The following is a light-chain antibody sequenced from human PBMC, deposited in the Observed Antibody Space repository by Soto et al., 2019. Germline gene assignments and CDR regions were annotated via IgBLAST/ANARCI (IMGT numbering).Light chain of an antibody. CDR3: AAWDDSLNGLVV. J-gene: IGLJ2*01. Sequence: QSVLTQPPSASGTHGQRVPISCSGSSSNIGSNTVNWYQQLPGTAPKLLIYSNNQLPSGVPDRFSGSKSGTSASLAISGLQSEDEADYYCAAWDDSLNGLVVFGGGTKLTV. V-gene: IGLV1-44*01. CDR1: SSNIGSNT. CDR2: SNN.